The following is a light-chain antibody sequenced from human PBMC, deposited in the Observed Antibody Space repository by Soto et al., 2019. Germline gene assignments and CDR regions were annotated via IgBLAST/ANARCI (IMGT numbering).Light chain of an antibody. Sequence: QSVLTQPASVSGSPGQSITISCTGTSSDAGGYNYVSWYQQHPGKAPKLMIYDVSNRPSGVSNRFSGSKSGNTASLTISGLQAEDEADYYCRSYTSSSTHVFGTGTKVTVL. CDR3: RSYTSSSTHV. CDR1: SSDAGGYNY. J-gene: IGLJ1*01. V-gene: IGLV2-14*01. CDR2: DVS.